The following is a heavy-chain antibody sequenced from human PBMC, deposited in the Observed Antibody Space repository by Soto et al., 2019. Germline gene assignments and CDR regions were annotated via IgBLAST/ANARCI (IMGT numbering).Heavy chain of an antibody. J-gene: IGHJ4*02. Sequence: EVQLVESGGGLVQPGGSLRLSCAASGFTFSDHSMDWVRQAPGKGLEWVGRVRNKANSYTTQYAASVKGRFSISRDDSKNSRYLQMNSLKTEDTALYYCCRTRGYSQGWDFDFWGQGTLVTVSS. V-gene: IGHV3-72*01. D-gene: IGHD5-12*01. CDR2: VRNKANSYTT. CDR1: GFTFSDHS. CDR3: CRTRGYSQGWDFDF.